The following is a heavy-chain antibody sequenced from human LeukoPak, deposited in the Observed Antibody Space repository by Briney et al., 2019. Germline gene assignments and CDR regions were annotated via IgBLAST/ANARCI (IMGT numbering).Heavy chain of an antibody. CDR1: GGSISSYY. J-gene: IGHJ4*02. V-gene: IGHV4-59*08. Sequence: PSETLSLTCTVSGGSISSYYRSWIRQPPGKGLEWIAYMYDSGRSSYNPSLKSRVTMSEDTSKNKFTLKVISVTAADTAVYYCARHSSVWSFDYWGQGTLVTVSS. D-gene: IGHD6-19*01. CDR2: MYDSGRS. CDR3: ARHSSVWSFDY.